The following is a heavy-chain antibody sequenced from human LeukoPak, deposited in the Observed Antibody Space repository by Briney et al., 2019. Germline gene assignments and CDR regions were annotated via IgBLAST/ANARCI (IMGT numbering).Heavy chain of an antibody. CDR2: IYYSGGT. J-gene: IGHJ4*02. Sequence: SETLSLTCTVSGGSISSYYWSWIRQPPGKGLEWIGYIYYSGGTNYNPSLKSRVTISVDTSKNQFSLKLSSVTAADTAVYYCARGRLRQLVPIYWGQGTLVTVSS. CDR3: ARGRLRQLVPIY. CDR1: GGSISSYY. D-gene: IGHD6-6*01. V-gene: IGHV4-59*01.